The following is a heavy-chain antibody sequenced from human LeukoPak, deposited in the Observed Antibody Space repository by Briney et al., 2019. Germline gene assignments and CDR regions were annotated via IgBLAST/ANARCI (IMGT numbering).Heavy chain of an antibody. CDR3: ARDIDSGGSFEY. CDR2: LYMGGTT. CDR1: GFTVSSNY. Sequence: GGSLRPSCAASGFTVSSNYMSWVRQAPGKGLEWVSVLYMGGTTYYADSVKGRFTISRDNSKNTLYLQMNSLRAEDTAVYYCARDIDSGGSFEYWGQGTLVTVSS. J-gene: IGHJ4*02. V-gene: IGHV3-53*01. D-gene: IGHD1-26*01.